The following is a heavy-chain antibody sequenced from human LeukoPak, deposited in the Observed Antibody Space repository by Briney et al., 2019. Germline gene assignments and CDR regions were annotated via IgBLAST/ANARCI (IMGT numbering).Heavy chain of an antibody. CDR1: GGSFSGYY. Sequence: SETLSLTCAVYGGSFSGYYWSWIRQPPGKGLEWIGEINHSGSTNYNPSLKSRVTISVDTSKNQFSLRLSSVTAADTAVYYCARSYQLRPTFFDYWGQGTLVTVSS. CDR2: INHSGST. D-gene: IGHD2-2*01. CDR3: ARSYQLRPTFFDY. J-gene: IGHJ4*02. V-gene: IGHV4-34*01.